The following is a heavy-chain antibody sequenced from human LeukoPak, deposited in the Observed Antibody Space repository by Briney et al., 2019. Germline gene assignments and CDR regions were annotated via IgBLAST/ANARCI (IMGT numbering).Heavy chain of an antibody. CDR3: ARGVWFDP. J-gene: IGHJ5*02. Sequence: SETLSLTCAISGGSISGTPYYWGWIRQPPGKGLEWIGSIYYSGSTNYNPSLKSRVTISVDTSKNQFSLKLSSVTAADTAVYYCARGVWFDPWGQGTLVTVSS. CDR1: GGSISGTPYY. CDR2: IYYSGST. V-gene: IGHV4-39*07.